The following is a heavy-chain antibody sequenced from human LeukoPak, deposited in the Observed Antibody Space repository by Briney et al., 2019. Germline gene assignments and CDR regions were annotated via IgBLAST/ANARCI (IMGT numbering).Heavy chain of an antibody. J-gene: IGHJ4*02. CDR2: IYYTGST. CDR3: ARAVGTDGYNLWVY. D-gene: IGHD5-24*01. CDR1: SGSISSSTYY. Sequence: SETLSLTCTVSSGSISSSTYYWGWIRQPPGKGLEWIGTIYYTGSTYYNPSLKSRVTISVDTSKNQFSLKLTSVTAADTAVYYCARAVGTDGYNLWVYWGQGTLVTISS. V-gene: IGHV4-39*07.